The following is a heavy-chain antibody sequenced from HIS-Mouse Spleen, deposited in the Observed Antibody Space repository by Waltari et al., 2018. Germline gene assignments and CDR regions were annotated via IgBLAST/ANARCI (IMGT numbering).Heavy chain of an antibody. V-gene: IGHV3-30-3*01. CDR1: GCTFSSYA. CDR3: ARRRSYFDY. CDR2: ISYDGSNK. J-gene: IGHJ4*02. Sequence: QVQLVESGGGVVQPGRSLRLSCAASGCTFSSYAMHWVRQAPGKGLEWVAVISYDGSNKYYADSVKGRFTISRDNSKNTLYLQMNSLRAEDTAVYYCARRRSYFDYWGQGTLVTVSS.